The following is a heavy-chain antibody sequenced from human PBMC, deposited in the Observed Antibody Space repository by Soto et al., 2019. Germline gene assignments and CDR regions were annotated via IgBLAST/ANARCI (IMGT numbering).Heavy chain of an antibody. CDR3: ARRTDYYASSGTFDY. J-gene: IGHJ4*02. CDR1: GDSISSYY. Sequence: PSETLSLTCTVSGDSISSYYWSWIRQPPGKGLEWIGYIYYSGSTNYNPSLMSRVTISVDTSKNQFSLKLSSVTAADTAVYYCARRTDYYASSGTFDYWGQGTLVTVSS. V-gene: IGHV4-59*01. D-gene: IGHD3-22*01. CDR2: IYYSGST.